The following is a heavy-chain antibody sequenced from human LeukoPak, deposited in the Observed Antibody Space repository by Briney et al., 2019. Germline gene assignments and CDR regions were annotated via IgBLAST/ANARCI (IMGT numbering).Heavy chain of an antibody. D-gene: IGHD6-13*01. CDR2: INHSGST. CDR1: GGSFSGYY. CDR3: ASQSLERYSSSWYYFDY. J-gene: IGHJ4*02. V-gene: IGHV4-34*01. Sequence: PSETLSLTCAVYGGSFSGYYWSWIRQTPGKGLEWIGEINHSGSTNYNPSLKSRVTISADTSKNQFSLQLTSVTAADTAVYYCASQSLERYSSSWYYFDYWGQGTLVTVSS.